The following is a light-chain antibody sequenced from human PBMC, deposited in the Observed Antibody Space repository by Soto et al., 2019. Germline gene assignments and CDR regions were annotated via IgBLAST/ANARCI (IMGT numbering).Light chain of an antibody. Sequence: TQSPGTLSLYPAQRATLSCSASQSVGNNLVWYQQKPGQAPRLLIYGASTRDAGIPARFSGSGSGTDFTLTISSLEPEDFAVYYCQHYNSWPPITFGQGTRLEIK. J-gene: IGKJ5*01. CDR1: QSVGNN. CDR2: GAS. CDR3: QHYNSWPPIT. V-gene: IGKV3-15*01.